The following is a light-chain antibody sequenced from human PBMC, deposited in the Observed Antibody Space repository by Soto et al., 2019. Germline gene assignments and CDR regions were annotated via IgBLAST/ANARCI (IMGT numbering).Light chain of an antibody. V-gene: IGLV2-11*01. CDR2: DVS. CDR3: CSYAGNNILV. CDR1: SSDVGGYNY. J-gene: IGLJ2*01. Sequence: QSALTQPRSVSGSPGQSVTISCTGTSSDVGGYNYVSWYQQHPGKAPKLMIYDVSKRPSGVPDRFSGSKSGNTASLTISGLQAEDEADYSCCSYAGNNILVFGGGTQLTVL.